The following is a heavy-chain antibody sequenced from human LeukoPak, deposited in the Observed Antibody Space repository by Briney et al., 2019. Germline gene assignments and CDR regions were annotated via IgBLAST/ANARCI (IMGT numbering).Heavy chain of an antibody. J-gene: IGHJ4*02. CDR1: GGSISNSGGFY. CDR3: ARISQSSGGFYY. CDR2: ISYRGST. D-gene: IGHD2-15*01. Sequence: PSQTLSLTCTVSGGSISNSGGFYWSWIRQHPENGLEWIGFISYRGSTYYNPSLKSRVSMSVDTSRSQFSLRLTSVTDEDTAVYYCARISQSSGGFYYWGQGSLVTVSS. V-gene: IGHV4-31*02.